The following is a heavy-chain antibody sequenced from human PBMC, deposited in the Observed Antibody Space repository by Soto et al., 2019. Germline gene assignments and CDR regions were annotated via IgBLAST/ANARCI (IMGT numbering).Heavy chain of an antibody. CDR3: AREGLSSSLQQYYFDY. J-gene: IGHJ4*02. V-gene: IGHV1-46*01. D-gene: IGHD6-6*01. CDR1: GYTFTSYY. CDR2: INPSGGST. Sequence: ASVKVSCKASGYTFTSYYMHWVRQAPGQGLEWMGIINPSGGSTSYAQKFQGRVTMTRDTSTSTVYMELSSLRSEDTAVYYCAREGLSSSLQQYYFDYWGQGPLVTVSS.